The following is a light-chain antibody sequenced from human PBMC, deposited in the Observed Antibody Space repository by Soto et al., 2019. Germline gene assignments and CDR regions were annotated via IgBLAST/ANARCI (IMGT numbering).Light chain of an antibody. CDR3: SSYTTSNTQV. Sequence: QSVLTQPASVSGSPGQSITISCTGTISDVGGYNYVSWYQQHPGKAPKLLIYDVSNRPSGVSNRFSGSKSGNTASLTISGLHAADEAEYYCSSYTTSNTQVFGTGTKLTVL. CDR2: DVS. CDR1: ISDVGGYNY. V-gene: IGLV2-14*01. J-gene: IGLJ1*01.